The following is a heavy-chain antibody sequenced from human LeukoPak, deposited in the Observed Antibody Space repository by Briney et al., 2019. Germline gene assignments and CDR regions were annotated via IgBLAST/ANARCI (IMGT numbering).Heavy chain of an antibody. V-gene: IGHV3-30*18. D-gene: IGHD5-24*01. CDR2: ISYDGSNK. J-gene: IGHJ4*02. CDR3: AKRHTVEMATDY. CDR1: RFTFSDYY. Sequence: GGSPRLSCAASRFTFSDYYMSWIRQAPGKGLEWVAVISYDGSNKYYADSVKGRFTISRDNSKNTLYLQMNSLRAEDTAVYYCAKRHTVEMATDYWGQGTLVTVSS.